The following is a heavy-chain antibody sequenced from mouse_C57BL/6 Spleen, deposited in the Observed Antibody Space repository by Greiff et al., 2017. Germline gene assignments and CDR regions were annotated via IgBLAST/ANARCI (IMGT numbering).Heavy chain of an antibody. J-gene: IGHJ4*01. CDR3: ARHDDGSEAMDY. CDR1: GFSLTSYG. D-gene: IGHD1-1*01. V-gene: IGHV2-6-1*01. Sequence: VKLMESGPGLVAPSQSLSITCTVSGFSLTSYGVHWVRQPPGKGLEWLVVIWSDGSTTYNSALKSRLSISKDNSKSQVFLKMNSLQTDDTAMYYCARHDDGSEAMDYWGQGTSVTVSS. CDR2: IWSDGST.